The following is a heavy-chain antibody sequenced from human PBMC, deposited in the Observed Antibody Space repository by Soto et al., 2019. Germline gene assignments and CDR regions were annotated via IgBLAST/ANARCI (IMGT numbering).Heavy chain of an antibody. Sequence: SETLSLTCTISGYSIGTHYWSWIRQPPGKGLEWIGYIYYTGSTKFNPSLQSRVTMSVETSKNQFSLKLSSVTAADTSVYFCARSSYYYDSSGYFFSWFDPWGQGTLVTVS. J-gene: IGHJ5*02. CDR3: ARSSYYYDSSGYFFSWFDP. CDR2: IYYTGST. CDR1: GYSIGTHY. V-gene: IGHV4-59*08. D-gene: IGHD3-22*01.